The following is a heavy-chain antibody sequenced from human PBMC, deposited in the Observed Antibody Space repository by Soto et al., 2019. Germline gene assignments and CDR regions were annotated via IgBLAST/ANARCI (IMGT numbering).Heavy chain of an antibody. CDR2: ISYDGSNK. CDR3: ARDLFPSKTNYVWGSYPPD. CDR1: GFIFSSYA. J-gene: IGHJ4*02. V-gene: IGHV3-30-3*01. Sequence: PGGSLRLSCAASGFIFSSYAMHWVRQAPGKGLEWVAVISYDGSNKYYADSVKGRFTISRDNSKNTLYLQMNSLRAEDTAVYYCARDLFPSKTNYVWGSYPPDCGQGTLVTVSS. D-gene: IGHD3-16*02.